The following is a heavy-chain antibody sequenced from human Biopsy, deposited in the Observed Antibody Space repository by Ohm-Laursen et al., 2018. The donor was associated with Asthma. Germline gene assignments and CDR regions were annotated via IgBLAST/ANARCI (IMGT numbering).Heavy chain of an antibody. CDR1: GHTFIGCH. CDR2: INPNSGGT. J-gene: IGHJ5*02. V-gene: IGHV1-2*06. Sequence: SSVKVSCKASGHTFIGCHIHWMRQAPGQGLEWMGRINPNSGGTNCAQKFQGRVTMTRDTSISTAYMEVSRLRSDDTAVYYCARGQKSAGDRWFDPWGQGTLVTVSS. D-gene: IGHD3-10*01. CDR3: ARGQKSAGDRWFDP.